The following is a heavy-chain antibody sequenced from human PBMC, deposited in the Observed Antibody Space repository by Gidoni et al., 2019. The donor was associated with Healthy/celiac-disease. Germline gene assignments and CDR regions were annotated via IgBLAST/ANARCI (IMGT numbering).Heavy chain of an antibody. Sequence: QVQLQESGPGLVKPSATLSLTCTVSGGSISSYYWSWIRQPPGKGLEWIGYIYYSGSTNYNPSLKSRVTISVDTSKNQFSLKLSSVTAADTAVYYCARRVDTAMAPFDYWGQGTLVTVSS. CDR3: ARRVDTAMAPFDY. D-gene: IGHD5-18*01. J-gene: IGHJ4*02. V-gene: IGHV4-59*08. CDR2: IYYSGST. CDR1: GGSISSYY.